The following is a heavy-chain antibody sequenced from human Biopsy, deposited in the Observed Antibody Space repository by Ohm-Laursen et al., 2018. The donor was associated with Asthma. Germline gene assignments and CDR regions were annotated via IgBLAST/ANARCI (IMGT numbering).Heavy chain of an antibody. Sequence: VASVKVSCNASGGTFSTFGISWVRQAPGQGLEWMGRIIPFYGTATYAQNFQGRLTLTADESTSTAYMELSSLRSEDTAVYFCARDYDGDYVQRHLPLAYWGQGTLVTVSS. CDR1: GGTFSTFG. V-gene: IGHV1-69*13. D-gene: IGHD4-17*01. J-gene: IGHJ4*02. CDR2: IIPFYGTA. CDR3: ARDYDGDYVQRHLPLAY.